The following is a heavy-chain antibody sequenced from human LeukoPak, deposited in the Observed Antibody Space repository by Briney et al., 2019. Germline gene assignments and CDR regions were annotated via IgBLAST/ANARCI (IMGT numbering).Heavy chain of an antibody. CDR1: GYTLTSYF. V-gene: IGHV1-46*01. CDR3: ARDWLRGSSWYVGSRWFDP. D-gene: IGHD6-13*01. J-gene: IGHJ5*02. Sequence: ASVKVSCKASGYTLTSYFIHWVRQAPGQGLEWMGIINPSGGSTSYAQKFQGRVTMTRDTSTSTVYMELSSLRSDDTAVYYCARDWLRGSSWYVGSRWFDPWGQGTLVTVSS. CDR2: INPSGGST.